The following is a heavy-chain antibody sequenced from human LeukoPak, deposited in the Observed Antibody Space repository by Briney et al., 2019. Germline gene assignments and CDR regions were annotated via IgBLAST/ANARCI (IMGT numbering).Heavy chain of an antibody. V-gene: IGHV1-8*01. CDR1: GYTFTSYD. CDR3: ARGIPLYYDILTGYYTHDY. CDR2: MNPNSGNT. D-gene: IGHD3-9*01. Sequence: ASVKVSCKASGYTFTSYDINWVRQATGQGLEWMGWMNPNSGNTGYAQKFQGRVTMTRNTSISTAYMELSSLRPEDTAVYYFARGIPLYYDILTGYYTHDYWGQGTLVTVSS. J-gene: IGHJ4*02.